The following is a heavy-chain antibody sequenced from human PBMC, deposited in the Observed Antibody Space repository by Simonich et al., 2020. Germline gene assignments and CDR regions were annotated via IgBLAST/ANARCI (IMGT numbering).Heavy chain of an antibody. D-gene: IGHD2-8*01. J-gene: IGHJ6*04. CDR3: ARDRCTNGVCLDV. Sequence: QVQLVESGGGVVQPGRSLRLSCAASGFTFSSYGMHWVRQAPGKGVEWVAVIWYDGSNKYYADSGKGRFTISRDKSKNTLYLQMNSLRAEDTAVYYCARDRCTNGVCLDVWGKGTTVTVSS. CDR1: GFTFSSYG. CDR2: IWYDGSNK. V-gene: IGHV3-33*01.